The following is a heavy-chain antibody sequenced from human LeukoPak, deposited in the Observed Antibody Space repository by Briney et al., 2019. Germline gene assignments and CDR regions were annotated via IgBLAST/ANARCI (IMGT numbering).Heavy chain of an antibody. CDR3: ARLFGGSGWYFDY. Sequence: GGSLRLSCAASGFTFSSYSMNWVRQAPGKGLEWVSSISSSSSYIYYADSVKGRFTISRDNAKNSLYLQMNSLRAEDTAVYYCARLFGGSGWYFDYWGQGTLVTVSS. J-gene: IGHJ4*02. V-gene: IGHV3-21*04. CDR2: ISSSSSYI. D-gene: IGHD6-19*01. CDR1: GFTFSSYS.